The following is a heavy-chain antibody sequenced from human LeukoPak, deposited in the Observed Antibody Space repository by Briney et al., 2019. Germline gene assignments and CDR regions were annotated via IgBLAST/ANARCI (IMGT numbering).Heavy chain of an antibody. CDR2: ISSSSSNI. CDR1: GFTFSSYS. V-gene: IGHV3-48*02. D-gene: IGHD3-10*01. Sequence: GGSLRLSCAASGFTFSSYSMNWVRQAPGKGLEWVSYISSSSSNIYYADSVKGRFTIYRDNAKNSLYLQMNSLRDEDTAVYYCARESITMVRGVVGEFDYWGQGTLVTVSS. CDR3: ARESITMVRGVVGEFDY. J-gene: IGHJ4*02.